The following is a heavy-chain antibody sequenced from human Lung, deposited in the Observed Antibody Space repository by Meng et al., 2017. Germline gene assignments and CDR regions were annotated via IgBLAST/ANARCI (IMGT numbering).Heavy chain of an antibody. CDR1: GFNFTNNR. J-gene: IGHJ4*02. D-gene: IGHD1-1*01. CDR2: VNTDGNAV. CDR3: TNDGLSE. Sequence: SGAGVTRSRWSASLSCAACGFNFTNNRMHSVRGVQGKGVVWVSRVNTDGNAVNYVDSVKRRLTIYRDNAKDTVVMQMNTLSGDDTAVYYCTNDGLSEWGQGTLVTVSS. V-gene: IGHV3-74*01.